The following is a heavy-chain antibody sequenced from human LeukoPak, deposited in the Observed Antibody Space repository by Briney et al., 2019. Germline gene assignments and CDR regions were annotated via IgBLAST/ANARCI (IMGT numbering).Heavy chain of an antibody. D-gene: IGHD3-22*01. CDR2: INPNSGGT. V-gene: IGHV1-2*02. Sequence: GASVKVSCKASGYTFTGYYMHWVRQAPGQGLEWMGWINPNSGGTNYAQKLQGRVTMTTDTSTSTAYMELRNLRSDDTAVYYCARAGGHYYDSSVFPGYWGQGTLVTVSS. J-gene: IGHJ4*02. CDR3: ARAGGHYYDSSVFPGY. CDR1: GYTFTGYY.